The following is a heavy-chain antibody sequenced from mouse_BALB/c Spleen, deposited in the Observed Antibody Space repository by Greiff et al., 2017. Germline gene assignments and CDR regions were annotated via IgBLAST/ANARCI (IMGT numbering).Heavy chain of an antibody. Sequence: EVKLQESGPGLVKPSQSLSLTCTVTGYSITSDYAWNWIRQFPGNKLEWMGYISYSGSTSYNPSLKSRISITRDTSKNQFFLQLNSVTTEDTATYYCAREGDAMDYWGQGTSVTVSS. CDR1: GYSITSDYA. V-gene: IGHV3-2*02. CDR3: AREGDAMDY. J-gene: IGHJ4*01. CDR2: ISYSGST.